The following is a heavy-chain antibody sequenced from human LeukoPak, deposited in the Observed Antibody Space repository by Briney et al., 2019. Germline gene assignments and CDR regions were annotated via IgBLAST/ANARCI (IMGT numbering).Heavy chain of an antibody. D-gene: IGHD3-10*01. CDR2: IRNKANSYTT. J-gene: IGHJ4*02. V-gene: IGHV3-72*01. Sequence: GGSLRLSCTASGFTFSDHYMDWVRQAPGKGLEWVARIRNKANSYTTVYAASVKDRFTISRDDSKSLYLQMSSLTTEDTAVYYCARAPPRGSYYFDYWGQGTLVTVSS. CDR1: GFTFSDHY. CDR3: ARAPPRGSYYFDY.